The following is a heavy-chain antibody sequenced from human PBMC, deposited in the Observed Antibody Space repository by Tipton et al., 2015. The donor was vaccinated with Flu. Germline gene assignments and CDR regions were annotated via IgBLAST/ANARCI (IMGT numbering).Heavy chain of an antibody. J-gene: IGHJ4*02. D-gene: IGHD2-2*01. CDR2: IIPIFGTA. CDR3: ARTQGWTVPAASWTHLDY. V-gene: IGHV1-69*01. Sequence: QLVQSGAEVKKPGSSVKVSCKASGGTFSSYAISWVRQAPGQGLEWMGGIIPIFGTANYAQKFQGRVTITADESTSTAYMELSSLRSEDTAVYYCARTQGWTVPAASWTHLDYWGQGTLVTVSS. CDR1: GGTFSSYA.